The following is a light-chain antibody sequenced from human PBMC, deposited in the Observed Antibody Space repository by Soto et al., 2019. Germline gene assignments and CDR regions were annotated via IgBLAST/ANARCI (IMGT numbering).Light chain of an antibody. CDR1: SSNIGAGYD. CDR2: GNS. V-gene: IGLV1-40*01. Sequence: QSVLTQPPSVSGAPGQRVTISCTGSSSNIGAGYDVHWYQQLPGTAPKLLIYGNSNRPSGAPDRFSGSKSGTSASLASTGLQAEDEGDYYCQSYDSSLSAVVFGGGTKLTVL. J-gene: IGLJ2*01. CDR3: QSYDSSLSAVV.